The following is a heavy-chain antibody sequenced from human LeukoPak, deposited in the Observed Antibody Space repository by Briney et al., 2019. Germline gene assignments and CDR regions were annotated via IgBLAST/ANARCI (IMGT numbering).Heavy chain of an antibody. Sequence: TSQTLSLTCTVSGGSISSGSYYWSWIRQPAGKGLEWIGRIYTSGSTNYNPSLKSRVTISVDTSKNQFSLKLSSVTAADTAVYYCARGPGGSSSSDFDYWGQGTLVTVSS. V-gene: IGHV4-61*02. CDR3: ARGPGGSSSSDFDY. CDR1: GGSISSGSYY. CDR2: IYTSGST. D-gene: IGHD6-6*01. J-gene: IGHJ4*02.